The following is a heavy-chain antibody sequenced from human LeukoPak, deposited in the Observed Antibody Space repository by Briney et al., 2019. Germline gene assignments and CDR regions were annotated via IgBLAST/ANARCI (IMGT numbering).Heavy chain of an antibody. J-gene: IGHJ4*02. V-gene: IGHV1-46*01. CDR1: GYTFTTYF. CDR3: ARGAEYYDNSGYSKGVDY. Sequence: ASVKVSCKASGYTFTTYFMHWVRQAPGQGLEWMGTINPSGGTTTYTQKFQGRVTMTRDTSTSTVYMELSSLRSEDTAVYYCARGAEYYDNSGYSKGVDYWGQGTLVTVSS. D-gene: IGHD3-22*01. CDR2: INPSGGTT.